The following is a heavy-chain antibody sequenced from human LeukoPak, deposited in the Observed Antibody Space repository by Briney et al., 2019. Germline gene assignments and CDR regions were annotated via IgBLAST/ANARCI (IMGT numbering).Heavy chain of an antibody. CDR1: GFTFSSYA. V-gene: IGHV3-23*01. CDR2: ISGSGDRT. J-gene: IGHJ6*03. D-gene: IGHD6-13*01. CDR3: AKQAASGTPYYYMDV. Sequence: PGGSLRLSCAASGFTFSSYAMTWVRQPPGKGLEWVSTISGSGDRTYYEDSVKGRFTIARDSSRNTLYLQMNNLRAEDTAVYSCAKQAASGTPYYYMDVWGEGTTVTVSS.